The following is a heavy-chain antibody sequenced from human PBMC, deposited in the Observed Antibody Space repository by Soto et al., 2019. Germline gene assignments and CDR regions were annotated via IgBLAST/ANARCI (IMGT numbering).Heavy chain of an antibody. D-gene: IGHD3-3*01. CDR3: ARADYDFWRLHDAFDI. J-gene: IGHJ3*02. CDR2: IYYSGST. CDR1: GGSISIYY. V-gene: IGHV4-59*01. Sequence: SETLSLTCTVSGGSISIYYWSWIRQPPGKGLEWIGYIYYSGSTNYNPSLKSRVTISVDTSKNQFSLKLSSVTAADTAVYYCARADYDFWRLHDAFDIWGQGTMVTVSS.